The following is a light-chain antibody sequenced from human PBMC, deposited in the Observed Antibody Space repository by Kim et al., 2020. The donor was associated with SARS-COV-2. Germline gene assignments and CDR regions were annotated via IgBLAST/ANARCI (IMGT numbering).Light chain of an antibody. Sequence: GQSGTITCSGSSSNNGSNTVNWYQQLPGTAPKLLIYSNSQRPAGVPDRFSASKSGTSASLAISGLQSEDEADYYCAAWDDSLNGRVFGGGTKLTVL. CDR1: SSNNGSNT. V-gene: IGLV1-44*01. CDR3: AAWDDSLNGRV. J-gene: IGLJ3*02. CDR2: SNS.